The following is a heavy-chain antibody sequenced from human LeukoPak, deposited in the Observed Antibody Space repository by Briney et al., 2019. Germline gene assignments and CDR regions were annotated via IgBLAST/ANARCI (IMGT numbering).Heavy chain of an antibody. V-gene: IGHV3-53*01. J-gene: IGHJ4*02. CDR3: ARGDYSSGYYFDY. D-gene: IGHD4-17*01. Sequence: PGGSLRLSCAAPGFTVSSNYMSWVRQAPGKGLEWVSVIYSGGSTYYADSVKGRFTISRDNSKNTLYLQMNSLRAEDTAVYYCARGDYSSGYYFDYWGQGTLVTVSS. CDR2: IYSGGST. CDR1: GFTVSSNY.